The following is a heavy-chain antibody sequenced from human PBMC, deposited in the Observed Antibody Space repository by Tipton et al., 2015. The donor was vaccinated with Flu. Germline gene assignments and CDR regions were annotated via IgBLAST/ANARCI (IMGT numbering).Heavy chain of an antibody. J-gene: IGHJ6*02. Sequence: SLRLSCAASGFIVSENFMSWVRRAPGKGLEWVSVIYGGGTTDYADSVKGRFTISRDKSKNALYLQMSSLRAEDTAVYYCARGPQVPVWPYYYGMDVWGQGTTVTVSS. CDR1: GFIVSENF. CDR2: IYGGGTT. D-gene: IGHD2-2*01. CDR3: ARGPQVPVWPYYYGMDV. V-gene: IGHV3-53*01.